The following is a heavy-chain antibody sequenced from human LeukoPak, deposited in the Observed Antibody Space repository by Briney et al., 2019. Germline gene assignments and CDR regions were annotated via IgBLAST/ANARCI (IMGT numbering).Heavy chain of an antibody. CDR2: IYWDDDK. CDR3: AHSDSRYCSGDSCYSRGLGKPSHQLDNWFDP. Sequence: SGPTLVNPTQTLTLTCTFSGFSLSTSGVGVGWIRQPPGKALEWLALIYWDDDKRYSPSLKSRLTITKDTSKNQVVLTMTNMDPVDTATYYCAHSDSRYCSGDSCYSRGLGKPSHQLDNWFDPWGQGTLVTVSS. D-gene: IGHD2-15*01. CDR1: GFSLSTSGVG. V-gene: IGHV2-5*02. J-gene: IGHJ5*02.